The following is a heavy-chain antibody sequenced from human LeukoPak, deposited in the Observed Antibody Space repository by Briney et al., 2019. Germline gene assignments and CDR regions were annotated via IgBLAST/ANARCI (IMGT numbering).Heavy chain of an antibody. D-gene: IGHD3-3*01. CDR1: GFTFSSYS. CDR2: ISSSSSTI. Sequence: GGSLRLSCAASGFTFSSYSRNWVGQAPGKGLEWVSYISSSSSTIYYADSVKDRFTISRDNAKNSLYLQMNSLRDEDTAVYYCARGGRLDFWSGYYETFDYWGQGTLVTVSS. V-gene: IGHV3-48*02. CDR3: ARGGRLDFWSGYYETFDY. J-gene: IGHJ4*02.